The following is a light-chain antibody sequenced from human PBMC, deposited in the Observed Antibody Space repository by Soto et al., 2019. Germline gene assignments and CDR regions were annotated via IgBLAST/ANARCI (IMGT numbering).Light chain of an antibody. J-gene: IGKJ3*01. CDR3: QQYASAPFS. Sequence: EIVLTQSPGTLSLCPGERAILSCRASHSINTSFLAWFQQKPGQAPRLLIYAASTRATGIPDRFSGSASETDFTLTINRLEPEDSAVYYCQQYASAPFSLGPGTKVDI. CDR2: AAS. CDR1: HSINTSF. V-gene: IGKV3-20*01.